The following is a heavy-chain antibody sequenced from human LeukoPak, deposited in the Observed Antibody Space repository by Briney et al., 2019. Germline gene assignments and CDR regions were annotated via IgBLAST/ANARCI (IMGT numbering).Heavy chain of an antibody. V-gene: IGHV4-39*01. CDR1: GGSISSSSYY. Sequence: SETLSLTCTVSGGSISSSSYYWGWIRQTPGKGLEWIGSIYYTESTYYSPYLKSRVIISVDTSKNQFFLKLYSVTAADTAVYYCARQGDLRYSSRTGHFDYWGQGMLVTVSS. J-gene: IGHJ4*02. CDR3: ARQGDLRYSSRTGHFDY. D-gene: IGHD6-13*01. CDR2: IYYTEST.